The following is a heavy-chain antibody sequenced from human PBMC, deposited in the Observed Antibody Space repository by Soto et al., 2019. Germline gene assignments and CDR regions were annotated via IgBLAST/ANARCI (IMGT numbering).Heavy chain of an antibody. CDR2: IIPISGTA. Sequence: QVQLVQSGAEVKKPGSSVKVSCKASGGTFSSYAISWVRQAPGQGLEWMGGIIPISGTANYAQKFQGRVTITADESTNTAYMELSSLRSEETAEYSCARSQASSTSLGIYYYDYYGMDVWGQGTTVTVSS. D-gene: IGHD2-2*01. CDR3: ARSQASSTSLGIYYYDYYGMDV. J-gene: IGHJ6*02. V-gene: IGHV1-69*01. CDR1: GGTFSSYA.